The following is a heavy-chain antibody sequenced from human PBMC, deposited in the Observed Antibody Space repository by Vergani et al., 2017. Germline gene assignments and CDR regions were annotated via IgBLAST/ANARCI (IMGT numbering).Heavy chain of an antibody. D-gene: IGHD6-19*01. CDR2: IRSKAYGGTT. J-gene: IGHJ4*02. V-gene: IGHV3-49*04. CDR3: ARDSSGWYRYFDY. Sequence: EVQLVESGGGLVQPGRSLRLSCTASGFTFGDYAMSWVRQAPGKGLEWVGFIRSKAYGGTTEYAASVKGRFTISRDNSKNTLYLQMNSLRAEDTAVYYCARDSSGWYRYFDYWGQGTLVTVSS. CDR1: GFTFGDYA.